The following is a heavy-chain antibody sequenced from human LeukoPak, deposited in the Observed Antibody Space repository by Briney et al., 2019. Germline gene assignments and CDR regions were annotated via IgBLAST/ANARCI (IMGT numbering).Heavy chain of an antibody. CDR1: GFTFRNYG. D-gene: IGHD4-17*01. V-gene: IGHV3-23*01. Sequence: GGSLRLSCAASGFTFRNYGMSWVRQAPGKGLEWVSAMTGDGAKTDYADSMKGRFTISRDNSKNPLDLQINSLGAEDTAVYYCAKVSGDYVRSYYYYMDVWGKGTTVTISS. CDR2: MTGDGAKT. J-gene: IGHJ6*03. CDR3: AKVSGDYVRSYYYYMDV.